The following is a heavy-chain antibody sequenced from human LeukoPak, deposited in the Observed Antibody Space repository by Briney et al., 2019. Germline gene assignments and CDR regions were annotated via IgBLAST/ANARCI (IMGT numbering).Heavy chain of an antibody. CDR2: ISGSGGST. V-gene: IGHV3-23*01. CDR3: AKDGGGDQWLVKGN. D-gene: IGHD6-19*01. CDR1: GFTFSSYA. J-gene: IGHJ4*02. Sequence: PGGSLRLSCAASGFTFSSYAMSWVGQAPGKGLEWFSAISGSGGSTYYADSVKGRFTISRDNSKNTLYLQMNSLRAEDTAVYYCAKDGGGDQWLVKGNWGQGTLVTVSS.